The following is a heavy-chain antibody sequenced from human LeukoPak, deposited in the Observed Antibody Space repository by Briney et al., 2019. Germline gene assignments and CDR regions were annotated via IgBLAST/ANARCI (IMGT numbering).Heavy chain of an antibody. D-gene: IGHD2-15*01. J-gene: IGHJ5*02. Sequence: PSETLSLTCSVSGYSISSAYYWGWIRQPPGKGLEWIATIHYSGSTYYNPSLKSRVTISLDTSKNQFSLKLSSVTAADTAVYYCATQYCSGGSCYSGFFDPWGQGTLVTVSS. CDR3: ATQYCSGGSCYSGFFDP. CDR1: GYSISSAYY. CDR2: IHYSGST. V-gene: IGHV4-38-2*02.